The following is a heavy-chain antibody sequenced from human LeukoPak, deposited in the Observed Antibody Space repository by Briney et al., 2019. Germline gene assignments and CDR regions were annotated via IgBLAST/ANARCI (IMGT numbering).Heavy chain of an antibody. CDR1: GGSISSSSYY. CDR2: IYYSGRN. D-gene: IGHD3-10*01. V-gene: IGHV4-39*01. Sequence: SETLSLTCTVSGGSISSSSYYWGWIRQPPGKGLEWIGSIYYSGRNYYNPSLKSRVTISVDTSKNQFSLKLSSVTAADTAVYYCARHVRDYGSGSYQDYWGQGTLVTVSS. CDR3: ARHVRDYGSGSYQDY. J-gene: IGHJ4*02.